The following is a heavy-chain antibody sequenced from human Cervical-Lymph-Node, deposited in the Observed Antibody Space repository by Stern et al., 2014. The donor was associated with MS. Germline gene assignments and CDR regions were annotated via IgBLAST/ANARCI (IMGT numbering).Heavy chain of an antibody. CDR3: ARGGFDCGGDCYYVN. V-gene: IGHV1-69*09. CDR1: GGTSSTDA. D-gene: IGHD2-21*02. J-gene: IGHJ4*02. Sequence: QVQLVQSGAEVKKPGSSVKVSCKASGGTSSTDAISWVRQAPGQGLEWIGRIIPFLGAPNYALNFQDRVAITADTSTNTFYMELGSLRSEDTAMYFCARGGFDCGGDCYYVNWGQGTLVTVSS. CDR2: IIPFLGAP.